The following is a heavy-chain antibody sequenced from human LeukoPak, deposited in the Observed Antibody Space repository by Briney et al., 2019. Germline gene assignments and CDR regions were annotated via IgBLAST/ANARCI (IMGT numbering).Heavy chain of an antibody. V-gene: IGHV1-2*02. CDR1: GYTFPGYY. D-gene: IGHD3-10*01. J-gene: IGHJ4*02. CDR3: ARPRVKGSGSYYKY. CDR2: INPNSGGT. Sequence: SVNVSSKASGYTFPGYYMHWVRQAPGQGLGWMGWINPNSGGTNYAQKFQGRVTITRDTSISTAYMELSRLRSDETAVYYCARPRVKGSGSYYKYWGQGTLVTVSS.